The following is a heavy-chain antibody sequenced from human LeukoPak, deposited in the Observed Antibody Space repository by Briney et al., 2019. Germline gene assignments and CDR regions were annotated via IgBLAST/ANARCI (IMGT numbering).Heavy chain of an antibody. CDR3: VRKNRDFNAAFDI. Sequence: GGSLRLSCAASGFTVSNNYMSWVRQAPGKGLEWVSISYSNSNTNYAASVKGRFTISRDTSQNTLSLQMNSLRAADTAVYYCVRKNRDFNAAFDIWGQGTVVTVSS. V-gene: IGHV3-53*01. CDR1: GFTVSNNY. CDR2: SYSNSNT. D-gene: IGHD1-14*01. J-gene: IGHJ3*02.